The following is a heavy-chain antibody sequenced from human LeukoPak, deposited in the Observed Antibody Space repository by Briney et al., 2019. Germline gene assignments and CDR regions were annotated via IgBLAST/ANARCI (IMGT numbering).Heavy chain of an antibody. CDR2: ISGSSGII. J-gene: IGHJ4*02. Sequence: GGSLRLSCAASGFTFNTYTMNWVRQAPGKGLEWVSYISGSSGIIDYADSVRGRFTISRDNAKNSLYLQMNSLRAEDTAVYYCARGSTYYKSSGQVPFDYWGQGTLVTVSS. V-gene: IGHV3-48*01. CDR3: ARGSTYYKSSGQVPFDY. CDR1: GFTFNTYT. D-gene: IGHD3-22*01.